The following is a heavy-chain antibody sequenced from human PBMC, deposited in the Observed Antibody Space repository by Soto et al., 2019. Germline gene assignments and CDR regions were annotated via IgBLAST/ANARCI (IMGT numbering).Heavy chain of an antibody. CDR1: GGSISSGDYY. Sequence: SETLSLTCTVSGGSISSGDYYWSGIRQPPGKGLEWIGYIYYSGSTNYNPSLKSRVTISVDTSKNQFSLKLSSVTAADTAVYYCARGNPSDYGDSDYFDYWGQGTLVTVSS. V-gene: IGHV4-61*08. D-gene: IGHD4-17*01. CDR2: IYYSGST. CDR3: ARGNPSDYGDSDYFDY. J-gene: IGHJ4*02.